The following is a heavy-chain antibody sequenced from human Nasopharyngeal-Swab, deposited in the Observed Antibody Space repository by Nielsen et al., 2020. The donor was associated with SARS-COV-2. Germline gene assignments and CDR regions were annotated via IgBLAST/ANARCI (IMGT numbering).Heavy chain of an antibody. Sequence: ASVKVSCKASGYTFTSYGISWVRQAPGQGLEWMGWISAYNGNTNYAQKLQGRVTMTTDTSTSTAYMELRSLRAEDTALYHCARPLSRDSTWTTEANWFDPWGQGTLVTVSS. V-gene: IGHV1-18*01. CDR3: ARPLSRDSTWTTEANWFDP. D-gene: IGHD6-13*01. CDR1: GYTFTSYG. J-gene: IGHJ5*02. CDR2: ISAYNGNT.